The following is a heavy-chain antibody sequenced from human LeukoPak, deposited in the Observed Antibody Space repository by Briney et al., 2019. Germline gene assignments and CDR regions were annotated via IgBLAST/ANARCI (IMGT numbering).Heavy chain of an antibody. Sequence: GRSLRLSCAASGFTFSSYAMHWVRQAPGKGLEWVAVISYDGSNKYYADSVKGRFTISRDNSKNTLYLQMNSLRAEDTAVYYCARDKSKAGAADTRGHDAFDIWGQGTMVTVSS. D-gene: IGHD6-13*01. CDR1: GFTFSSYA. V-gene: IGHV3-30*04. J-gene: IGHJ3*02. CDR2: ISYDGSNK. CDR3: ARDKSKAGAADTRGHDAFDI.